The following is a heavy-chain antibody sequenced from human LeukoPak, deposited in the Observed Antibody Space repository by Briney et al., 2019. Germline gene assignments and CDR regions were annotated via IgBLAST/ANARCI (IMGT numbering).Heavy chain of an antibody. D-gene: IGHD3-16*01. CDR2: IKHDGSEK. CDR3: ARGFFYD. Sequence: GGSLRLSCRASGFTFSKYWMTWVRQSPGKGLEWVANIKHDGSEKYYVDSVKGRFTISRDNAKNSVYLHMNSLRDDDTAVYYCARGFFYDWSQGTLVTVSS. J-gene: IGHJ4*02. V-gene: IGHV3-7*03. CDR1: GFTFSKYW.